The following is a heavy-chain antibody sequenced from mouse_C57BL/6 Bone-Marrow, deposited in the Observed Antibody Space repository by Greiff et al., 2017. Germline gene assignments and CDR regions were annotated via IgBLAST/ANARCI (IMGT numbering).Heavy chain of an antibody. V-gene: IGHV2-9-1*01. CDR1: GFSLTSYA. D-gene: IGHD2-1*01. J-gene: IGHJ1*03. Sequence: QVQLQQSGPGLVAPSQSLSITCTVSGFSLTSYAISWVRQPPGKGLEWLGVIWTGGGTNYNSALKSRLSISKDNSKSQVFLKMNSLQTDDTARYXCARSLYGNLRDWYFDVWGTGTTVTVSS. CDR3: ARSLYGNLRDWYFDV. CDR2: IWTGGGT.